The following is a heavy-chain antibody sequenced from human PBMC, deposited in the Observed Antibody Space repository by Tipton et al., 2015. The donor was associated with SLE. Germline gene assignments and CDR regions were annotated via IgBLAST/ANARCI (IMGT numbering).Heavy chain of an antibody. Sequence: TLSLTCSVSGGSINNNNYNWGWIRQPPGKGLEWSGSIYYGGSIGYNPSLKSRVTISVDTSKNQFSLKLTSVTAADTAVYFYARGRRITVTTVYFDYWGQGTLVTVSS. CDR3: ARGRRITVTTVYFDY. D-gene: IGHD4-11*01. J-gene: IGHJ4*02. CDR2: IYYGGSI. V-gene: IGHV4-39*01. CDR1: GGSINNNNYN.